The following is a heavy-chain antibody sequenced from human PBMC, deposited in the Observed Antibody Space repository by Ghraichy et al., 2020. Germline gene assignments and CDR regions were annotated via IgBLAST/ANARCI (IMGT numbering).Heavy chain of an antibody. V-gene: IGHV3-21*01. CDR1: GFTFSSYS. D-gene: IGHD2-2*01. CDR3: GTVVVPAAISAPWFDP. J-gene: IGHJ5*02. CDR2: ISSSSSCI. Sequence: GESLNISCAASGFTFSSYSMNWVRQAPGKGLEWVSFISSSSSCIYYADSVKGRFTISRDNAKNSLYLQMNSLRAEDTAVYYCGTVVVPAAISAPWFDPWGQGTLVTVSS.